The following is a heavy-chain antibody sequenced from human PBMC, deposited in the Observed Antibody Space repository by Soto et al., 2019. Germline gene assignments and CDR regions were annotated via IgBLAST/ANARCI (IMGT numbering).Heavy chain of an antibody. Sequence: SETVSLTCXVSGGSISSYYWSWIRQPAGKGLEWIGRIYTSGSTNYNPSLKSRVTMSVDTSKNQFSLKLSSVTAADTAVHYCARGEDDYVWGSYSSYYYYGMDVWGQGTTVTVSS. CDR3: ARGEDDYVWGSYSSYYYYGMDV. V-gene: IGHV4-4*07. CDR1: GGSISSYY. CDR2: IYTSGST. J-gene: IGHJ6*02. D-gene: IGHD3-16*02.